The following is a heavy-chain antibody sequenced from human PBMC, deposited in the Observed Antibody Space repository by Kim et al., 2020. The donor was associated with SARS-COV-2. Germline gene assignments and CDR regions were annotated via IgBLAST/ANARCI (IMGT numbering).Heavy chain of an antibody. Sequence: GGSLRLSCAASGFAVSSNYMSWVRQAPGMGLEWLSVIYAGGSTYYADSVKGRFTISRDQAKNTLDLHMHSLRVDDTAVSHCVSGGWPRCAVFEYWGQGT. V-gene: IGHV3-66*01. CDR2: IYAGGST. CDR3: VSGGWPRCAVFEY. CDR1: GFAVSSNY. J-gene: IGHJ4*02. D-gene: IGHD2-15*01.